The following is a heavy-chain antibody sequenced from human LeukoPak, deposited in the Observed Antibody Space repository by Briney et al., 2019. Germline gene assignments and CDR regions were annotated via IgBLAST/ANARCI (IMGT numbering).Heavy chain of an antibody. CDR2: INPNSGGT. CDR3: ARTAPVTPYYFDY. D-gene: IGHD4-17*01. J-gene: IGHJ4*02. V-gene: IGHV1-2*02. CDR1: GYTFTGYY. Sequence: GASVKVSCKASGYTFTGYYMHWARQAPGQGLEWMGWINPNSGGTNYAQKFQGRVTMTRDTSISTAYMELSRLRSDDTAVDYCARTAPVTPYYFDYWGQGTLVTVSS.